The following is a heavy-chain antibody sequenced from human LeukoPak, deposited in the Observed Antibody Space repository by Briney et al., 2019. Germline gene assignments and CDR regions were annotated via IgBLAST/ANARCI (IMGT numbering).Heavy chain of an antibody. Sequence: GGSLRLSCAASGFTFSNAWMNWVRQAPGKGLEWVGRIKTKTDGGTTANAAPVEGRFTISRDDSKNTLCLQMNSLKTEDTAVYYCTTGVDFWSNYMDVWGKGTTVTVSS. V-gene: IGHV3-15*01. CDR3: TTGVDFWSNYMDV. CDR2: IKTKTDGGTT. J-gene: IGHJ6*03. CDR1: GFTFSNAW. D-gene: IGHD3-3*01.